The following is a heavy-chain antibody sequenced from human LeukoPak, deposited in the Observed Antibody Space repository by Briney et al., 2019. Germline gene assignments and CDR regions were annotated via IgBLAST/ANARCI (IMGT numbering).Heavy chain of an antibody. Sequence: SETLSLTCTVSGGSISSSSCYWGWIRQPPGKGLEWIGSIYYSGSTYYNPSLKSRVTISVDTSKNQFSLKLSSVTAADTAVYYCASYPTTVTTGYFDYWGQGTLVTVSS. CDR3: ASYPTTVTTGYFDY. CDR1: GGSISSSSCY. CDR2: IYYSGST. J-gene: IGHJ4*02. V-gene: IGHV4-39*01. D-gene: IGHD4-17*01.